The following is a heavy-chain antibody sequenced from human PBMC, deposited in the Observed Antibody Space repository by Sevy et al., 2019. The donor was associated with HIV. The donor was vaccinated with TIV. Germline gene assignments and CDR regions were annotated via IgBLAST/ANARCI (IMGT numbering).Heavy chain of an antibody. CDR3: ARDHRIMITFGGVIVHDAFDI. J-gene: IGHJ3*02. V-gene: IGHV3-33*01. CDR1: GFTFSSYG. Sequence: LSLTCAASGFTFSSYGMHWVGQAPGKGLEWVAVIWYDGSNKYYADSVKGRFTTSRDNSKNTLYLQMNSLRAEDTAVYYCARDHRIMITFGGVIVHDAFDIWGQGTMVTVSS. D-gene: IGHD3-16*02. CDR2: IWYDGSNK.